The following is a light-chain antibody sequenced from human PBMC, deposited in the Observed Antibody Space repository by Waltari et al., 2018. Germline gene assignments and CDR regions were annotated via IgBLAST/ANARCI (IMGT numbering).Light chain of an antibody. V-gene: IGKV4-1*01. J-gene: IGKJ5*01. CDR1: QTILYNTNNKNY. Sequence: DIVMTQSPDSLAVSLGERATINCKSSQTILYNTNNKNYLAWYQQKPRQPPKLLIYWVSTRESGVPDRFSGSGSGTDFTLTISSLQAEDVAVYYCHQYYTTPITFGQGTRLEIK. CDR2: WVS. CDR3: HQYYTTPIT.